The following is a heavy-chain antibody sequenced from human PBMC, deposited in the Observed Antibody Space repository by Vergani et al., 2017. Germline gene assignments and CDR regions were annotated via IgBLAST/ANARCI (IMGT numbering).Heavy chain of an antibody. CDR2: IYYSGST. Sequence: QVQLQESGPGLVKPSETLSLTCTVSGGSISSYYWSWIRQPPGKGLEWIGYIYYSGSTNYNPSLKGRVTISVDTSKNQFSLKLSSVTAADTAVYYCARTIVGATPLFDYWGQGTLVTVSS. CDR3: ARTIVGATPLFDY. CDR1: GGSISSYY. J-gene: IGHJ4*02. V-gene: IGHV4-59*01. D-gene: IGHD1-26*01.